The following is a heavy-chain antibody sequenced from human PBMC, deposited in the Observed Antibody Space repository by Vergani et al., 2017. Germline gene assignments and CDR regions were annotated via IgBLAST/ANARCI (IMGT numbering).Heavy chain of an antibody. J-gene: IGHJ4*02. V-gene: IGHV3-7*01. CDR2: VNQDGSEK. CDR3: VRAVGYYYDSSGSY. Sequence: EGQLVESGGDWVQRGGSLRLSCAASGFISSSYWMSWVRQAPGKGLEWVANVNQDGSEKYYVDSVRGRFTISRDNAKNSIYLQMNSLRAEDTAVYFCVRAVGYYYDSSGSYWGQGTLVTVSS. D-gene: IGHD3-22*01. CDR1: GFISSSYW.